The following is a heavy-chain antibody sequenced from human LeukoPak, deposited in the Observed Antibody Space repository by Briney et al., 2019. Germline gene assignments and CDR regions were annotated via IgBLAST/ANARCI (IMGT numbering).Heavy chain of an antibody. V-gene: IGHV1-18*01. Sequence: ASVKVSCKASGYTFTSYGISWVRQAPGQGLEWMGWISANNGNTNYAQKLQGRVTMTTDTSTSTAYMELRSLRSDDTAVYYCARCPWSGYYGGFFNGMDVWGQGTTVTVSS. CDR2: ISANNGNT. D-gene: IGHD3-3*01. CDR3: ARCPWSGYYGGFFNGMDV. J-gene: IGHJ6*02. CDR1: GYTFTSYG.